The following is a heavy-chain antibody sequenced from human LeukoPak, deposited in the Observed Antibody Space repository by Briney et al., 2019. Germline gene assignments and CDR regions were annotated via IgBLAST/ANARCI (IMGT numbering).Heavy chain of an antibody. V-gene: IGHV3-30*03. CDR2: ISYDGSNK. CDR1: GFTFSSYS. CDR3: MVVAASSSGIDY. D-gene: IGHD2-15*01. J-gene: IGHJ4*02. Sequence: GGSLRLSCAASGFTFSSYSMHWVRQAPGKGLEWVAVISYDGSNKYYADSVKGRFTISRDNSKNTLYLQMNSLRAEDTAVYYVMVVAASSSGIDYWGQGTLVTVSS.